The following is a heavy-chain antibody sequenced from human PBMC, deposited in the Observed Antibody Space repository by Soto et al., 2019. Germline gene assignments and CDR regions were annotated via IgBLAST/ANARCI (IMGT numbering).Heavy chain of an antibody. CDR3: ARGRHVVATFDY. CDR2: MNPNSGNT. Sequence: QVQLVQSGAEVKKPGASVKVSCKASGYTFTSYDIKWVRQATGQGLEWMGWMNPNSGNTGYAQKFQGRVTMTRNTSISTAYMELSSLRSEDTDVYYCARGRHVVATFDYWGRGTLVTVSS. CDR1: GYTFTSYD. V-gene: IGHV1-8*01. D-gene: IGHD5-12*01. J-gene: IGHJ4*02.